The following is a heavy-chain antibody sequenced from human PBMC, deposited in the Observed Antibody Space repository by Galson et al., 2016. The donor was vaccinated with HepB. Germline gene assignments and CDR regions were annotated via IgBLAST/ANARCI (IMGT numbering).Heavy chain of an antibody. CDR2: IDWDDDK. CDR3: AKDSNRFWAVAGSGGQDD. Sequence: PALVKPTQTLTLTCTFSGFSLGTYGMRVGWIRQPPGKALECLARIDWDDDKFYSTSLRTRLTISKDTSKNQVVLTMTNMDPVDTAVYYCAKDSNRFWAVAGSGGQDDWGQGTLVTVSS. V-gene: IGHV2-70*03. D-gene: IGHD6-19*01. CDR1: GFSLGTYGMR. J-gene: IGHJ4*02.